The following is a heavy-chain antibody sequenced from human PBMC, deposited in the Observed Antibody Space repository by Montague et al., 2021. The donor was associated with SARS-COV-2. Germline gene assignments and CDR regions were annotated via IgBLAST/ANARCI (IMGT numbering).Heavy chain of an antibody. V-gene: IGHV4-4*02. J-gene: IGHJ4*02. CDR1: GGSISSSNW. CDR3: ARTLLGYCSSTSCYCARPWYYFDY. Sequence: SETLSLTCAVSGGSISSSNWWSWVRQPPGKGLEWIGDIYHSGSTNYNPSLKSRVIISVDKSKNQFSLQLCSVTAAATAVYYCARTLLGYCSSTSCYCARPWYYFDYWGQGTLVTVSS. CDR2: IYHSGST. D-gene: IGHD2-2*01.